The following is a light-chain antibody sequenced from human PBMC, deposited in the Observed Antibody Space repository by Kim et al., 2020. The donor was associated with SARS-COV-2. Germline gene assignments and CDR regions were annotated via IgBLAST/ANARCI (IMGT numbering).Light chain of an antibody. Sequence: AHIHCQSSQSVLYSSNQYNFLPWYQQKPGPPPKLLIFWASTRESGVPARFRGRGSGTDFTLTISSLQAEDVAVYYCQQYYSTPTLTFGGGTKLEI. CDR3: QQYYSTPTLT. CDR1: QSVLYSSNQYNF. CDR2: WAS. J-gene: IGKJ4*01. V-gene: IGKV4-1*01.